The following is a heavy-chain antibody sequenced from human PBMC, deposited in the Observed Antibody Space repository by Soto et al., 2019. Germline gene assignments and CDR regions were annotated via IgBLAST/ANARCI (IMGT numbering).Heavy chain of an antibody. CDR1: GYTFSSYG. J-gene: IGHJ6*02. CDR3: AGAFLFLVSYYYYGGDV. Sequence: QVQLVQSGAEVRDPGASVRVSCKASGYTFSSYGISWVRQAPGQGLEWMGWISVYSGNTNYGQKLQGRVTMTTDTSTSTAYRVLSSLRSDDTAVYYCAGAFLFLVSYYYYGGDVWGQGTTVTASS. D-gene: IGHD3-9*01. CDR2: ISVYSGNT. V-gene: IGHV1-18*01.